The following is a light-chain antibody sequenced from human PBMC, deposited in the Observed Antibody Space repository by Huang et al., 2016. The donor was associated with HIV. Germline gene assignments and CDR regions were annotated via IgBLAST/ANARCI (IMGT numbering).Light chain of an antibody. CDR2: GAS. Sequence: DIQMTQSPSSLSASVGDRVTITCRANQAINNYLAWYQQKPGKIPKLLIYGASTVQSGVSSRFSGSGSGRDFTLTISSLQPEDVGIYYCQRYNSAPLTFGGGTKVEI. V-gene: IGKV1-27*01. CDR3: QRYNSAPLT. CDR1: QAINNY. J-gene: IGKJ4*01.